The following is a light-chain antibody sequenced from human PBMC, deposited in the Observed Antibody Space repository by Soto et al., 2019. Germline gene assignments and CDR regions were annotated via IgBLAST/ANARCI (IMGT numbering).Light chain of an antibody. Sequence: DIVMTQSPLSLPVTPGEPASISCRSSQSLLHSNGYNYLDWYLQKPGQSPQLLIYLGSNRASGVPDRFSGSGSRTDFTLKISRVEAEDVGVYYCMQALQTPTFGQGTGLEIK. CDR1: QSLLHSNGYNY. J-gene: IGKJ5*01. CDR2: LGS. CDR3: MQALQTPT. V-gene: IGKV2-28*01.